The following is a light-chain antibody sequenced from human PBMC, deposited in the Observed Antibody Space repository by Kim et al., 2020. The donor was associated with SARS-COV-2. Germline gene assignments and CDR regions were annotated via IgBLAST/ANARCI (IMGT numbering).Light chain of an antibody. CDR3: LQYKTSSWT. V-gene: IGKV1-5*03. CDR1: QSISTW. CDR2: KAS. Sequence: DMQMTQSPSTLSASVGDRITITCWASQSISTWVAWYQQKPGETPNLLIYKASSLESGVSSRFSGSGSETEFTLTINNLQPDDFATYYCLQYKTSSWTFGQGTKVDIK. J-gene: IGKJ1*01.